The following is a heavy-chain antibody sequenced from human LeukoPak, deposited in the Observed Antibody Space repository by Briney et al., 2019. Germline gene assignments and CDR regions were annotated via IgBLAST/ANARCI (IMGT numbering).Heavy chain of an antibody. CDR1: GGSFSGYY. V-gene: IGHV4-34*01. Sequence: SETLSLTCAVYGGSFSGYYWSWIRQPPGKGLEWIGEINHSGSTNYNPSLKSRVTISVDTSKNQFSLKLSSVTAADTAVYYCAREDCSGGSCYGGIDYWGQGTLVTVSS. CDR3: AREDCSGGSCYGGIDY. J-gene: IGHJ4*02. D-gene: IGHD2-15*01. CDR2: INHSGST.